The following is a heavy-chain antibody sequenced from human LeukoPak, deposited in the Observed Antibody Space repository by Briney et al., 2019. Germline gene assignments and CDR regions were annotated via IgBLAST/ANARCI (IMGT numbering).Heavy chain of an antibody. CDR2: ISSSSSYI. CDR1: GFTFSSYS. D-gene: IGHD4-23*01. Sequence: KTGGSLRLSCAASGFTFSSYSMNWVRQAPGKGLEWVSSISSSSSYIYYADSVRGRFTISRDNAKNSLYLQMNSLRAEDTAVYYCARDPSTVVTANAFDIWGQGTMVTVSS. J-gene: IGHJ3*02. CDR3: ARDPSTVVTANAFDI. V-gene: IGHV3-21*01.